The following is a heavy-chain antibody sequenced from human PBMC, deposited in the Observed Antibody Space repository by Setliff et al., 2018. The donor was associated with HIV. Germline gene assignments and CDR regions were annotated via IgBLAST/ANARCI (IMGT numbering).Heavy chain of an antibody. V-gene: IGHV4-39*02. Sequence: SETLSLTCSVSGGTISNNNYHWGWIRQPPGEGLEWIGSIYYLGNTYYNPSLKSRLTISVDTSRNLFSLHLSSVTAADTAVYYCARDLFSVAGNGGRYFDLWGRGTLVTVSS. J-gene: IGHJ2*01. CDR3: ARDLFSVAGNGGRYFDL. CDR2: IYYLGNT. CDR1: GGTISNNNYH. D-gene: IGHD6-19*01.